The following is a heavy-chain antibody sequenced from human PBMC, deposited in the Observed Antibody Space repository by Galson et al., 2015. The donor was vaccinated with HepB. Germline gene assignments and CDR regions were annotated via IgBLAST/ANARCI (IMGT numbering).Heavy chain of an antibody. V-gene: IGHV4-39*07. CDR2: IYYNGKT. CDR1: GGSTSSSLYF. Sequence: LSLTCTVSGGSTSSSLYFWGWFRQPPGKGLEWIGSIYYNGKTYYNSSLKSRVTISIDTSKNQFSLKLISVTAADTAVYHCARDNPLAKYGSYVVQWGQGTLVTVSS. J-gene: IGHJ4*02. CDR3: ARDNPLAKYGSYVVQ. D-gene: IGHD2-15*01.